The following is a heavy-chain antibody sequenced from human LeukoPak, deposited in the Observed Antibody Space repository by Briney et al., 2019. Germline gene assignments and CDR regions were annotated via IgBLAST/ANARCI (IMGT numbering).Heavy chain of an antibody. J-gene: IGHJ5*02. CDR2: IKSKTDGGTT. Sequence: PGGSLRLSCAASGFTFSSYSMSWVRQAPGKGLEWVGRIKSKTDGGTTDYAAPVKGRFTISRDDPKNTLYLQMNSLKTEDTAVYYCTTDTWYGSGSYSPWGQGTLVTVSS. CDR1: GFTFSSYS. V-gene: IGHV3-15*01. CDR3: TTDTWYGSGSYSP. D-gene: IGHD3-10*01.